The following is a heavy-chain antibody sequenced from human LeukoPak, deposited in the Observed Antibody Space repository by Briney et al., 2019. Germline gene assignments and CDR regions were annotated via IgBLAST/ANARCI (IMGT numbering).Heavy chain of an antibody. D-gene: IGHD5-18*01. J-gene: IGHJ6*03. Sequence: ASVKVSCKASGYTFTGYYMHWVRQAPGQGLEWMGGIIPIFGTANYAQKFQGRVTITADKSTSTAYMELSSLRSEDTAVYYCASKDSYGYYMDVWGKGTTVTVSS. CDR3: ASKDSYGYYMDV. V-gene: IGHV1-69*06. CDR2: IIPIFGTA. CDR1: GYTFTGYY.